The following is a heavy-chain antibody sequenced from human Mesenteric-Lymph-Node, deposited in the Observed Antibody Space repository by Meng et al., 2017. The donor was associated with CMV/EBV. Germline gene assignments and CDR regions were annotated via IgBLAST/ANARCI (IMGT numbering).Heavy chain of an antibody. CDR2: IYYSGST. J-gene: IGHJ4*02. Sequence: SETLSLTCTVAGGSISSSSYYWGWLRQPPGKGLEWIGSIYYSGSTYYNPSLKSRVTISVDTSKNQFSLKLSSVTAADTAVYYCAREMVRGARLVDYWGQGTLVTVSS. CDR3: AREMVRGARLVDY. V-gene: IGHV4-39*07. CDR1: GGSISSSSYY. D-gene: IGHD3-10*01.